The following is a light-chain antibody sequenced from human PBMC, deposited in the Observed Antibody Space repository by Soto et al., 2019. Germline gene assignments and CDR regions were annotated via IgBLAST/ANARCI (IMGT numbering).Light chain of an antibody. Sequence: QSVLTQPPSVSGSPGQSVIISCTGTSSDIGAYNFVSWYQQHPGKAPKLMIFEVSKRPSGVPDRFSASKSGNTASLTVSGLQAEDEADYYCSSYAGSNTLVFGGGTKLTVL. CDR3: SSYAGSNTLV. CDR1: SSDIGAYNF. CDR2: EVS. J-gene: IGLJ3*02. V-gene: IGLV2-8*01.